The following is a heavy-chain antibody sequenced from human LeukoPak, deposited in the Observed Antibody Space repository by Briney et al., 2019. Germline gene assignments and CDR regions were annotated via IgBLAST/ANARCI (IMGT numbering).Heavy chain of an antibody. J-gene: IGHJ4*02. CDR2: IYHSGST. CDR1: GGSISSGGYS. CDR3: ARGGTMVRGVIDPPVY. Sequence: SETLSLTCAVSGGSISSGGYSWSWIRQPPGKGLEWIVYIYHSGSTYYNPSLKSRVTISVDRSKNQFSLKLSSVTAADTAVYYCARGGTMVRGVIDPPVYWGQGTLVTVSS. V-gene: IGHV4-30-2*01. D-gene: IGHD3-10*01.